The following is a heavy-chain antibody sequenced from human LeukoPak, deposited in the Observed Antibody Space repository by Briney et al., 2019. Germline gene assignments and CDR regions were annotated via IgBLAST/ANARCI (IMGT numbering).Heavy chain of an antibody. CDR3: ATWSTNWFDP. CDR2: IIPIFGTA. Sequence: RASVKVSCKASGGTFSSYAISWVRQAPGQGLEWMGGIIPIFGTANYAQKFQGRVTITADESTSTAYMELSSLRSEDTAVYYCATWSTNWFDPWGQGTLVTVSS. V-gene: IGHV1-69*13. J-gene: IGHJ5*02. CDR1: GGTFSSYA.